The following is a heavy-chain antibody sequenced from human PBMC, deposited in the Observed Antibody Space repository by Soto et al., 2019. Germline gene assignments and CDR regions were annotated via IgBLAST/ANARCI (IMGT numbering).Heavy chain of an antibody. CDR3: ARDPVRAAAEDYCYYGMDV. Sequence: GGSLRLSCAASGFTVSSNYMSWVRQAPGKGLEWVSVIYSGGSTYYADSVKGRFTISRDNSKNTLYLQMNSLRAEDTAVYYCARDPVRAAAEDYCYYGMDVWGQGTTVTVSS. CDR2: IYSGGST. D-gene: IGHD6-13*01. CDR1: GFTVSSNY. V-gene: IGHV3-53*01. J-gene: IGHJ6*02.